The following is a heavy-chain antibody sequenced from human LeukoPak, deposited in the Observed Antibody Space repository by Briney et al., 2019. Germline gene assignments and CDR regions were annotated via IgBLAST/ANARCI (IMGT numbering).Heavy chain of an antibody. CDR1: GDSISSGGYY. D-gene: IGHD3-22*01. Sequence: SQTLSLTCTVSGDSISSGGYYWSWIRQPPGKGLEWIGYVFHSGSTNYNPSLKSRVTISVDTPKNQFSLKLTSVTAADTAVYYCARDSSGYYRIDYWGQGTLVTVSS. V-gene: IGHV4-61*08. J-gene: IGHJ4*02. CDR3: ARDSSGYYRIDY. CDR2: VFHSGST.